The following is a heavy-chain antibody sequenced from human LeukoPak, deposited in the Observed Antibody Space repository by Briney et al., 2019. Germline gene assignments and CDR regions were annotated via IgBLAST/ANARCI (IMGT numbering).Heavy chain of an antibody. CDR1: GFIFSSYA. Sequence: GGSLRLSCAASGFIFSSYAMTWVRQAPGKGREWVSYITSSSTSIWYADSVKGRFTISRDDAKKSLYLEMNSLRPEDTAVYYCARDSSQDAFDFWGQGTMVTVSS. V-gene: IGHV3-48*01. CDR3: ARDSSQDAFDF. J-gene: IGHJ3*01. CDR2: ITSSSTSI.